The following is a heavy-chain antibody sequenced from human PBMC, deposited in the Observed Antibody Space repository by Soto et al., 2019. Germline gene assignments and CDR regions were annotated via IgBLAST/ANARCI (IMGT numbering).Heavy chain of an antibody. Sequence: QVQLQESGPGLVKPSGTLSLTCAVSGGSISSSNWGSWVRQPPGKGLEWIGEIYPSGSTNYNPSLKSRVTISVDKSKNQFSLKLSSVTAADTAVYYCARGPRKLLLTTVNHYFDYWGQGTLVTVSS. CDR1: GGSISSSNW. D-gene: IGHD4-17*01. CDR3: ARGPRKLLLTTVNHYFDY. CDR2: IYPSGST. V-gene: IGHV4-4*02. J-gene: IGHJ4*02.